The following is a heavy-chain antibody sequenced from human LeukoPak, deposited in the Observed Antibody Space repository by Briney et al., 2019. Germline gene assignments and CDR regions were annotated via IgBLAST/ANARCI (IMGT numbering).Heavy chain of an antibody. Sequence: PSETLSLTCTVSGGSISSYYWSWIRQPPGKGLEWIGYIYYSGSTNYNPSLKSRVTIPVDTSKNQFSLKLSSVTAADTAVYYCASLGGTYYYGSGSQTNDYWGQGTLVTVSS. D-gene: IGHD3-10*01. J-gene: IGHJ4*02. V-gene: IGHV4-59*01. CDR1: GGSISSYY. CDR2: IYYSGST. CDR3: ASLGGTYYYGSGSQTNDY.